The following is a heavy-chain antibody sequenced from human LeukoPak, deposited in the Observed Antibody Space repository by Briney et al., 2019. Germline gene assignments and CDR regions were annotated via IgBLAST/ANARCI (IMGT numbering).Heavy chain of an antibody. CDR1: GDSVSSNSAT. CDR2: TYYRSKWYN. J-gene: IGHJ4*02. Sequence: SQTLSLTCAISGDSVSSNSATWNWIRQSPSRGLQWLGRTYYRSKWYNDYAVSVKSRITINPDTSRNQFSLQMNSVTPEDTAVYYCARSWSSGYWFPATASFDYWGQGTLVTVSS. V-gene: IGHV6-1*01. CDR3: ARSWSSGYWFPATASFDY. D-gene: IGHD3-22*01.